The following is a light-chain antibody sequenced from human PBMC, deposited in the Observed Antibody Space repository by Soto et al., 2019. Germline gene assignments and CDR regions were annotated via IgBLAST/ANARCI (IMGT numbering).Light chain of an antibody. CDR3: QQYNSYSPWT. CDR2: DAS. Sequence: DIQMTQSPSTLSASVGDRVTITCRASQSISSWLAWYQQKPGKAPKLLIYDASSLESGVPSRFSGNGSGTEFTLTISSLQPDDFANYYCQQYNSYSPWTFGQGTKVEIK. CDR1: QSISSW. V-gene: IGKV1-5*01. J-gene: IGKJ1*01.